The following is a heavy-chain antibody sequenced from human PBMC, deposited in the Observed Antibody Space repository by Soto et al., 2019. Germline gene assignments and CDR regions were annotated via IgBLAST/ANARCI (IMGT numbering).Heavy chain of an antibody. J-gene: IGHJ3*02. CDR2: IRGTT. V-gene: IGHV3-48*01. CDR1: GVPFTSYS. Sequence: GGSLRLSCAASGVPFTSYSMNWVRQAPGKGLEWVSYIRGTTHYADSVKGRFTISRDNARSSLYLQMNSLRADDTAVYYCARDDSFAFDIWGQGTMVTVSS. CDR3: ARDDSFAFDI. D-gene: IGHD2-21*01.